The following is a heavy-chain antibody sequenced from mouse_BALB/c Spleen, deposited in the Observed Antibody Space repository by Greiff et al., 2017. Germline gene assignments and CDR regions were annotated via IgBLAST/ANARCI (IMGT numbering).Heavy chain of an antibody. Sequence: VQLKQSGAELVKPGASVKLSCTASGFNIKDTYMHWVKQRPEQGLEWIGRIDPANGNTKYDPKFQGKATITADTSSNTAYLQLSSLTSEDTAVYYCARVAITTRAWFAYWGQGTLVTVSA. CDR1: GFNIKDTY. CDR2: IDPANGNT. CDR3: ARVAITTRAWFAY. V-gene: IGHV14-3*02. D-gene: IGHD2-4*01. J-gene: IGHJ3*01.